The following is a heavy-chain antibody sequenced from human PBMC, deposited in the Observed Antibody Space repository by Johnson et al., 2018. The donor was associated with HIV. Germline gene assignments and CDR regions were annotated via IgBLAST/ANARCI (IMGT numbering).Heavy chain of an antibody. CDR2: ISYDGSNK. J-gene: IGHJ3*02. Sequence: QVQLVESGGGVVQPGRSLRLSCAASGFTFGSYGLHWVRQAPGKGLELVALISYDGSNKYYTDSVKGRFTISRYNSQNTLYLIMNSLRAEDTAVYYCARVRRSGWYDNDAFDIWGQGTMVTVSS. CDR3: ARVRRSGWYDNDAFDI. D-gene: IGHD6-19*01. CDR1: GFTFGSYG. V-gene: IGHV3-30*03.